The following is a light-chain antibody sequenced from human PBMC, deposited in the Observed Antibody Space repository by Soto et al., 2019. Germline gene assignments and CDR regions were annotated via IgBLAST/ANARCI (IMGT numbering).Light chain of an antibody. CDR3: QQRSNWPPIT. Sequence: EIVLTQSPATLSLSPGERATLSCRASQSVKTFLLWYQHRPGQAPRVLIYDASHRDTGIPARFRGSGSGTDFTLTISSLEPEDAAIYYCQQRSNWPPITFGQGTRLEV. J-gene: IGKJ5*01. CDR2: DAS. CDR1: QSVKTF. V-gene: IGKV3-11*01.